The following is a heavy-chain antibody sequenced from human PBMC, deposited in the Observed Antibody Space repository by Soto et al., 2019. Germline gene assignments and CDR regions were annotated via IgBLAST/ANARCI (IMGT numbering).Heavy chain of an antibody. Sequence: GGSLRLSCAASGFTLSSYWMHWVRQAPGKGLVWVSRINSDGTSSSYADSVKGRFTISRDNAKNTLYLQIHNLRAEDTAVYFCARDHHIAVAAFDYWGQATLVTVSS. CDR1: GFTLSSYW. D-gene: IGHD6-19*01. CDR3: ARDHHIAVAAFDY. J-gene: IGHJ4*02. CDR2: INSDGTSS. V-gene: IGHV3-74*01.